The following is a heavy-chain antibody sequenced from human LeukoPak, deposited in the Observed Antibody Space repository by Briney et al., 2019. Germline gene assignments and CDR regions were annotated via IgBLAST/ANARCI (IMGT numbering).Heavy chain of an antibody. D-gene: IGHD3-10*01. Sequence: SETLSLTCTVSGGSIYGSSYYWSWIRQPAGKGLEWIGRIYTSGSTNYNPSLKSRVTISVDTSKNQFSLELSSVTAADTAVYYCARDDGSGIRAFDIWGQGTMVTVSS. CDR1: GGSIYGSSYY. J-gene: IGHJ3*02. CDR2: IYTSGST. CDR3: ARDDGSGIRAFDI. V-gene: IGHV4-61*02.